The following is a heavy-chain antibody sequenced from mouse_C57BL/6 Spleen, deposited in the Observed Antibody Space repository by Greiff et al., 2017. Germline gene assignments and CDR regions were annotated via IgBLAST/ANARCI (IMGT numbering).Heavy chain of an antibody. Sequence: VQLQQSGAELVKPGASVKLSCKASGYTFTGYTIHWVKQRSGQGLEWIGWFYPGRGSIKYNEKFKDKATLTADKSSSTVYMELSRLTSEDSAVYFCARHSTPYYYGSSHAWFAYWGQGTLVTVSA. V-gene: IGHV1-62-2*01. CDR3: ARHSTPYYYGSSHAWFAY. J-gene: IGHJ3*01. CDR1: GYTFTGYT. D-gene: IGHD1-1*01. CDR2: FYPGRGSI.